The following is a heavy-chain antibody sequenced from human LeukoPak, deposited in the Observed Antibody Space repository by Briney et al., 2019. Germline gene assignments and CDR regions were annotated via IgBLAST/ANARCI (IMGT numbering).Heavy chain of an antibody. CDR2: INPNSGGT. Sequence: ASVKVSCKASGYTFTNYYMHWVRQAPGQGLEWMGWINPNSGGTNYAQKSQGRVTMTRDTSISTAYMEVSRLTSDDTAVYFCASRRVNRSNTSCYLYYFDSWGQGTLVTVSS. J-gene: IGHJ4*02. V-gene: IGHV1-2*02. CDR1: GYTFTNYY. D-gene: IGHD2-2*01. CDR3: ASRRVNRSNTSCYLYYFDS.